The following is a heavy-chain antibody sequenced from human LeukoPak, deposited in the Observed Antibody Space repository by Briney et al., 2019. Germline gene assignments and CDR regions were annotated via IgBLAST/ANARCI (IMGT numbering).Heavy chain of an antibody. Sequence: GGSLRLFCAASGFTFSSYSMNWVRQAPGKGLEWVSSISSSSSYIYYADSVKGRFTISRDNAKNSLYLQMNSLRAEDTAVYYCARDLSYDSNSYLWGQGTLVTVSS. CDR1: GFTFSSYS. CDR3: ARDLSYDSNSYL. J-gene: IGHJ4*02. V-gene: IGHV3-21*01. CDR2: ISSSSSYI. D-gene: IGHD3-22*01.